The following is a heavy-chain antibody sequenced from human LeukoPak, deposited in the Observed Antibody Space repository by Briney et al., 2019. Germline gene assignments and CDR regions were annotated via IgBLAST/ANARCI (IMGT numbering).Heavy chain of an antibody. V-gene: IGHV1-8*03. Sequence: ASVKVSCKASGYTFTSYDINWVRQATGQGLEWMGWMNPNSGNTGYAQKFQGRVTITRNTSISTAYMELSSLRSEDTAVYYCARSRGGATNYYYYMDVWGKGTTVTVSS. CDR1: GYTFTSYD. J-gene: IGHJ6*03. D-gene: IGHD1-26*01. CDR2: MNPNSGNT. CDR3: ARSRGGATNYYYYMDV.